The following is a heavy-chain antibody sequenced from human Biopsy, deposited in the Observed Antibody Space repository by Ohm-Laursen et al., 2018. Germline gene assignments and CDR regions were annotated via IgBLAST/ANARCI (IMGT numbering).Heavy chain of an antibody. CDR1: GGSISSYY. Sequence: GTLSLTCPVSGGSISSYYWMWIRQPPGKGLEWIGYIHHAQSATYSPSLKSRVTISVDTPMNHLSLRLPSVTAADTAVYYCARHAPSYSGSYWRYFDLWGRGTLVTVSS. V-gene: IGHV4-59*08. CDR3: ARHAPSYSGSYWRYFDL. D-gene: IGHD1-26*01. CDR2: IHHAQSA. J-gene: IGHJ2*01.